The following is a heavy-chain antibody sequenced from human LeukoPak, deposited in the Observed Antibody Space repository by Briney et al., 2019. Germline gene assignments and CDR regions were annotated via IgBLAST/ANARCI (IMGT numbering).Heavy chain of an antibody. Sequence: ASLKVSCKASGGTFSSYAISWVRQAPGQGLEWRGGIIPIFGTANYAQKFQGRVTITADESTSTAYMELSSLRSEDTAVYYCARDPYGDYYYGMDVWGQGTTVTVSS. CDR2: IIPIFGTA. CDR1: GGTFSSYA. J-gene: IGHJ6*02. D-gene: IGHD4-17*01. CDR3: ARDPYGDYYYGMDV. V-gene: IGHV1-69*13.